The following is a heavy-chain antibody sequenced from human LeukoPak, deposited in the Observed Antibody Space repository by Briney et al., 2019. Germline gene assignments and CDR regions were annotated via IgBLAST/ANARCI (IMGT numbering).Heavy chain of an antibody. Sequence: ASVKVSCKVSGYTLTELSMHWVRQAPGNGLEWMGGFDPEDGETIYAQKFEGRVTMAEDTSTDTAYMELSSLRSEDTAVYYCATGIAVAVTPATYGMDVWGQGTTVTVSS. CDR1: GYTLTELS. J-gene: IGHJ6*02. D-gene: IGHD6-19*01. CDR2: FDPEDGET. CDR3: ATGIAVAVTPATYGMDV. V-gene: IGHV1-24*01.